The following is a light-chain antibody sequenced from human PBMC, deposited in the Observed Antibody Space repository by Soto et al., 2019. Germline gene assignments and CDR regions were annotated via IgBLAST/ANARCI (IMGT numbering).Light chain of an antibody. J-gene: IGLJ1*01. CDR3: GSWDSSLSAYV. Sequence: TQPXSVSAAPGQKVTISCSGSSSNIGGNSVSWYQQLPGTAPKLLIYDDNKRPSGIPDRFSGSKSGTSATLGITGFQTGDEADYYCGSWDSSLSAYVFGTGTKVTVL. CDR1: SSNIGGNS. CDR2: DDN. V-gene: IGLV1-51*01.